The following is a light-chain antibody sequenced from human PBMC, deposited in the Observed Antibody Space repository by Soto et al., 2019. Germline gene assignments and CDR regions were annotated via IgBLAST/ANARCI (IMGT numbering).Light chain of an antibody. CDR2: DVS. J-gene: IGLJ2*01. CDR3: CSYAGSYTFVVV. V-gene: IGLV2-11*01. CDR1: SSDVGGYNY. Sequence: GQSVTISCTGTSSDVGGYNYVSWYQQHPGKAPKLMIYDVSKRPSGVPDRFSGSKSGNTASLTISGLQAEDEADYYCCSYAGSYTFVVVFCGGTKVTVL.